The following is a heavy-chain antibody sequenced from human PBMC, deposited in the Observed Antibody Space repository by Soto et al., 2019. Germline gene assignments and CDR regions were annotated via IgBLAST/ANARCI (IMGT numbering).Heavy chain of an antibody. V-gene: IGHV3-21*06. CDR3: ARDPPLSMIVVVGVDDF. Sequence: SLRLSCTVLGFTLTNENMNWVRQAPGKGLEWVSSISSRSTFINYADSVKGRFTISRDNDKGLVYLQMNSLRAEDTAVYYCARDPPLSMIVVVGVDDFWGQGTLVTVSS. J-gene: IGHJ4*02. CDR2: ISSRSTFI. D-gene: IGHD3-22*01. CDR1: GFTLTNEN.